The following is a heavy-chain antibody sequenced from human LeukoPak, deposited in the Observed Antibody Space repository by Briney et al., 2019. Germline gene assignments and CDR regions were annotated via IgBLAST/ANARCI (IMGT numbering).Heavy chain of an antibody. J-gene: IGHJ5*02. V-gene: IGHV4-39*07. CDR1: GGSISSSSYY. CDR3: ARGASSWFESPFGP. Sequence: PSETLSLTCTVSGGSISSSSYYWGWIRQPPGKGLEWIGSIYYSGSTYYNPSLKSRVTISVDRSKNQFSLKLSSVTAADTAVYYCARGASSWFESPFGPWGQGTLVTVSS. D-gene: IGHD6-13*01. CDR2: IYYSGST.